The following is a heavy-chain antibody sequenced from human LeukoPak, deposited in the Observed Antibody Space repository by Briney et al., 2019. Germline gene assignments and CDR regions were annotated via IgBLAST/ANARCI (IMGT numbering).Heavy chain of an antibody. CDR2: IIPILGIA. CDR1: GGTFSSYA. D-gene: IGHD2-15*01. J-gene: IGHJ6*02. CDR3: ARDVSWTGAVVAAMLDYYYGMDV. Sequence: GASVKVSCKASGGTFSSYAISWVRQAPGQGLEWMGRIIPILGIANYAQKFQGRVTITADKSTSTAYMELSSLRSEDTAVYYCARDVSWTGAVVAAMLDYYYGMDVWGQGTTVTVSS. V-gene: IGHV1-69*04.